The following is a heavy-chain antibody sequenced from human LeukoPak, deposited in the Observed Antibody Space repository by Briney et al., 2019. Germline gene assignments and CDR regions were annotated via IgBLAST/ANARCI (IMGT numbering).Heavy chain of an antibody. CDR3: AKDGRSYYYHYGMDV. Sequence: GGSLRLSCAASGFTFSSYAMSWVRQAPGKGLEWVSAISGSGGSTYYADSVKGRFTISRDNSKNTLYLQMNSLRAEDTAVYYCAKDGRSYYYHYGMDVWGQGTTVTVSS. J-gene: IGHJ6*02. D-gene: IGHD3-16*02. V-gene: IGHV3-23*01. CDR2: ISGSGGST. CDR1: GFTFSSYA.